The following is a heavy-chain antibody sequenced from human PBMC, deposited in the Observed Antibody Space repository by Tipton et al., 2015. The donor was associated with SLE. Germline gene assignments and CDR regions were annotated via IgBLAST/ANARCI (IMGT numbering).Heavy chain of an antibody. CDR2: ISGSGGST. CDR1: GFTFSSYA. V-gene: IGHV3-23*01. J-gene: IGHJ4*02. CDR3: AKDHGVVGATRRLDY. Sequence: SLRLSCSASGFTFSSYAMHWFRQAPGKGLEWVSAISGSGGSTYYADSVKGRFTISRDNSKNTLCLQMNSLRAEDTAVYYCAKDHGVVGATRRLDYWGQGTLVTVSS. D-gene: IGHD1-26*01.